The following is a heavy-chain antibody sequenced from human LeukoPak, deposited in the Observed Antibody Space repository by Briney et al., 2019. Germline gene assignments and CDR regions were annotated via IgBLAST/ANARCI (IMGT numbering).Heavy chain of an antibody. CDR2: INHRGST. CDR1: GGSFNGYY. Sequence: SETLSLTCAVYGGSFNGYYCNFIRQPPGRGLEWIGEINHRGSTNYNPSLKSRVTISVDTSKNQFSLRLTSVTAADTALYYCARAPGWTVAARPLDQWGRGALVTISS. D-gene: IGHD6-6*01. CDR3: ARAPGWTVAARPLDQ. V-gene: IGHV4-34*01. J-gene: IGHJ5*02.